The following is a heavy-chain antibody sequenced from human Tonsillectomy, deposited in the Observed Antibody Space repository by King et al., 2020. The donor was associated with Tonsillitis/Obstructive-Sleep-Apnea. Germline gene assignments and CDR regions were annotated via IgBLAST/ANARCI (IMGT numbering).Heavy chain of an antibody. D-gene: IGHD5-12*01. Sequence: VTLQESGPVLVKPPETLTLTCTVSGFSLSNARMGVSWIRQPPGKALEWLAHIFSNDEKSYSTSLKSRLTISKDTSKSQVVLTMTNMDPVDTATYYCARMGLYSGYHFDYWGQGTLVTLSS. J-gene: IGHJ4*02. CDR1: GFSLSNARMG. CDR2: IFSNDEK. CDR3: ARMGLYSGYHFDY. V-gene: IGHV2-26*01.